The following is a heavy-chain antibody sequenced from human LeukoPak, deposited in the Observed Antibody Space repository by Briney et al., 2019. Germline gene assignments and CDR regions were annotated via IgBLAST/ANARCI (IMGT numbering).Heavy chain of an antibody. Sequence: SETLSLTCTVSGGSFSSNYWNWIRQPPGKGLEWIGYIYFGGSTNYSPSLKSRVTISVDTSKSQFSLKLRSVTAADTAVYYCARAGTPYAFEIWGQGTMVTVSS. CDR3: ARAGTPYAFEI. CDR1: GGSFSSNY. J-gene: IGHJ3*02. D-gene: IGHD1-1*01. CDR2: IYFGGST. V-gene: IGHV4-59*01.